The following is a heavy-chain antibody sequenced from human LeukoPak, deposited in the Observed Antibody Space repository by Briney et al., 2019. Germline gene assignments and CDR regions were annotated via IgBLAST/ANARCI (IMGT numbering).Heavy chain of an antibody. V-gene: IGHV5-51*01. CDR1: GYSFTSYW. D-gene: IGHD6-13*01. CDR2: IYPGDSDT. J-gene: IGHJ4*02. Sequence: GESLKISCKGSGYSFTSYWIGWVRQMPGKGLEWMGIIYPGDSDTRYSPSFQGQVTISADKSISTAYLQWSGLKASDTAMYYCASGYSSSWYYFDYWGQGTLVTVSS. CDR3: ASGYSSSWYYFDY.